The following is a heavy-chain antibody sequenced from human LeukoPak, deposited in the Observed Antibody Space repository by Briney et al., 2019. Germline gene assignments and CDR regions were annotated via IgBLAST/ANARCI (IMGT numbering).Heavy chain of an antibody. J-gene: IGHJ3*02. CDR2: INHSGST. CDR1: GGSISSYY. V-gene: IGHV4-34*01. CDR3: ARVASSWYRAFDI. D-gene: IGHD6-13*01. Sequence: SETLSLTCTVSGGSISSYYWSWIRQPPGKGLEWIGEINHSGSTNYNPSLKSRVTISVDTSKNQFSLKLSSVTAADTAVYYCARVASSWYRAFDIWGQGTMVTVSS.